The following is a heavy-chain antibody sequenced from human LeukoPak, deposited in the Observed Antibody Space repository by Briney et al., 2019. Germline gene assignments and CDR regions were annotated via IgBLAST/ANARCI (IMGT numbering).Heavy chain of an antibody. CDR2: ISYDGSNK. V-gene: IGHV3-30-3*01. CDR1: GFTFSSYA. Sequence: GRSLRLSCAASGFTFSSYAMHWVRQAPGKGLEWVAVISYDGSNKYYADSVKGRFTISRDNSKNTLYLQMNSLRAEDTAVYYCARAPLNYYDSSGTTPGAFDIWGQGTMVTVSS. CDR3: ARAPLNYYDSSGTTPGAFDI. D-gene: IGHD3-22*01. J-gene: IGHJ3*02.